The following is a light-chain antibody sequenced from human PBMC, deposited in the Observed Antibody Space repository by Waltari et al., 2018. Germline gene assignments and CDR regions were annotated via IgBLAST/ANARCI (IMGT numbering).Light chain of an antibody. CDR2: GKS. CDR1: SSNIGAGYD. CDR3: QSYDSSLSGYV. Sequence: QSELTQPPSVSGAPGQRVTISCTGSSSNIGAGYDVHWYQQLPGTAPKLLVCGKSNRPSGVPDRCSGSNCGTSASLAITGLQAEDEADYYGQSYDSSLSGYVFGTGTKVTVL. V-gene: IGLV1-40*01. J-gene: IGLJ1*01.